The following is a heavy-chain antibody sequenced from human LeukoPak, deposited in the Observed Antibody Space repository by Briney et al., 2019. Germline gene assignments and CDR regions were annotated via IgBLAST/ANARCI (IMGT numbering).Heavy chain of an antibody. Sequence: PGGSLRLSCVASGFTLSSNWMSWVRQAPGKGLECVANIKQDGSEKYYMDSVKGRFTISRDNAKNSLYLQLNSLRVDDTAVYYCARDLPSVGATDYWGQGTLVTVSS. V-gene: IGHV3-7*01. CDR2: IKQDGSEK. D-gene: IGHD1-26*01. J-gene: IGHJ4*02. CDR1: GFTLSSNW. CDR3: ARDLPSVGATDY.